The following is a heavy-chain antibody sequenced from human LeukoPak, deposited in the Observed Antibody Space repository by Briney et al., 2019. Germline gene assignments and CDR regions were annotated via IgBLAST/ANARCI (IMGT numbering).Heavy chain of an antibody. CDR1: GFTFSTYF. Sequence: GGSLRLSWAASGFTFSTYFMHWVRQAPGKGLEWVAVIPTDGSHTFYVESVKGRFTISRDNSKNTLYLQMNSLRAEDTAVYFCARERQDTIVHSGAFDIWGQGTMVTVSS. J-gene: IGHJ3*02. V-gene: IGHV3-30-3*01. CDR2: IPTDGSHT. CDR3: ARERQDTIVHSGAFDI. D-gene: IGHD3-10*01.